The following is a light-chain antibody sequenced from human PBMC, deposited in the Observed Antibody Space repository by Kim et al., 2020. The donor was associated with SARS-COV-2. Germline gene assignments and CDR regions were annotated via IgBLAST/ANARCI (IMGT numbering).Light chain of an antibody. CDR1: RHDVGGYNF. V-gene: IGLV2-11*03. J-gene: IGLJ3*02. CDR2: DVN. CDR3: CSYAGSDRQWV. Sequence: QEVTNPCTETRHDVGGYNFVSRYQQHPGNAPKIIINDVNERPSGVPDRFSGSKSGNTASLTISGLQAEDECTYYCCSYAGSDRQWVFGGGTQLTVL.